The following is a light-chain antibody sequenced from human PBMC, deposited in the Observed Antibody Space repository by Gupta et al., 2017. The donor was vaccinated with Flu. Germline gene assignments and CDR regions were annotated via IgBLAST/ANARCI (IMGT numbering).Light chain of an antibody. CDR2: DAS. CDR1: QMVSDY. CDR3: QQSYTTSPT. J-gene: IGKJ4*01. Sequence: PASLSASVGDRVTITCRASQMVSDYLNWYKQKPGKAPDLLIYDASTVHSGVPSRFSGSGSGTDFTLTISSLQPEDFATYYCQQSYTTSPTFGGGTKVEIK. V-gene: IGKV1-39*01.